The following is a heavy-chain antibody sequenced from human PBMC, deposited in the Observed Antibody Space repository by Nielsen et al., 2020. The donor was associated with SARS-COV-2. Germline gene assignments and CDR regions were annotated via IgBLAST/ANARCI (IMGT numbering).Heavy chain of an antibody. D-gene: IGHD2-21*02. V-gene: IGHV1-46*01. CDR2: INPSGGST. J-gene: IGHJ5*02. CDR3: ARGRWDVVVVTAIPNWFDP. Sequence: ASVKVSCKASGYTFTSYYMHWVRQAPGQGLEWMGIINPSGGSTSYAQKFQGRVTITADKSTSTAYMELSSLRSEDTAVYYCARGRWDVVVVTAIPNWFDPWGQETLVTVSS. CDR1: GYTFTSYY.